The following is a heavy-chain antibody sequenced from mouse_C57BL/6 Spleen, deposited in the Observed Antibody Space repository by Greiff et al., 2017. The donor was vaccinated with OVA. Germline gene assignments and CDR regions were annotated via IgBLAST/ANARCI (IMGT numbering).Heavy chain of an antibody. Sequence: EVMLVESGGGLVKPGGSLKLSSAASGFTFSDYGMHWVRQAPEKGLEWVAYISSGSSTIYYADTVKGRFTISRDNAKNTLFLQMTSLRSEDTAMYYCARQGYYGSSLFDYWGQGTTLTVSA. CDR2: ISSGSSTI. D-gene: IGHD1-1*01. J-gene: IGHJ2*01. CDR3: ARQGYYGSSLFDY. CDR1: GFTFSDYG. V-gene: IGHV5-17*01.